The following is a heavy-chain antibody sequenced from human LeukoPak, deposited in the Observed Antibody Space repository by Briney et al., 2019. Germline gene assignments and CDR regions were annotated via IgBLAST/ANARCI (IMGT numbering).Heavy chain of an antibody. CDR1: GYDIDNGYF. D-gene: IGHD3-10*01. CDR2: IFHSGIT. V-gene: IGHV4-38-2*02. J-gene: IGHJ4*02. CDR3: ARVYRSGTCYNSEGAFDI. Sequence: SETLSLTCTVSGYDIDNGYFWGWIRQPPGKGLEWIGSIFHSGITYNNPSLRSRVTLSLDASKNQFSLGLSSVTAADTATYYCARVYRSGTCYNSEGAFDIWGQGTLVTVSS.